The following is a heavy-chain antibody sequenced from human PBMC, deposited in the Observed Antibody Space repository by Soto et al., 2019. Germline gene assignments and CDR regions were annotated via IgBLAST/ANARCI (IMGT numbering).Heavy chain of an antibody. CDR3: AADETYGDYVG. CDR1: GYTFTSYG. Sequence: ASVKVSCKASGYTFTSYGISWVRQAPGQGLEWMGWISAYSGNTNYAQKFQERVTMTRDMSTSTAYMELSSLRSEDTAVYYCAADETYGDYVGWGQGTLVTVSS. CDR2: ISAYSGNT. V-gene: IGHV1-18*01. D-gene: IGHD4-17*01. J-gene: IGHJ4*02.